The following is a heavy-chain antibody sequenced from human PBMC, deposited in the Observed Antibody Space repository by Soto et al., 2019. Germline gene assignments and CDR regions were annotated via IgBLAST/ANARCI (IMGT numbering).Heavy chain of an antibody. CDR3: ARGVWVLRYFDWLPRFDP. CDR2: INPSGGST. CDR1: GYTFTSYY. Sequence: ASVKVSCKASGYTFTSYYMHWVRQAPGQGLEWMGIINPSGGSTSYAQKFQGRVTMTRDTSTSTVYMELSSLRSEDTAVYYCARGVWVLRYFDWLPRFDPWGQGTLVTVS. V-gene: IGHV1-46*01. J-gene: IGHJ5*02. D-gene: IGHD3-9*01.